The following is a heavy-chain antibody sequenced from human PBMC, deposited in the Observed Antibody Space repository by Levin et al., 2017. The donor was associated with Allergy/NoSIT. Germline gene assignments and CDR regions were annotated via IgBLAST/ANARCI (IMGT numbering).Heavy chain of an antibody. CDR3: ARGGTTVTHGYYFDY. CDR1: GGSVSSGSYY. J-gene: IGHJ4*02. CDR2: IYYSGST. Sequence: PSETLSLTCTVSGGSVSSGSYYWSWIRQPPGKGLEWIGYIYYSGSTNYNPSLKSRVTISVDTSKNQFSLKLSSVTAADTAVYYCARGGTTVTHGYYFDYWGQGTLVTVSS. D-gene: IGHD4-17*01. V-gene: IGHV4-61*01.